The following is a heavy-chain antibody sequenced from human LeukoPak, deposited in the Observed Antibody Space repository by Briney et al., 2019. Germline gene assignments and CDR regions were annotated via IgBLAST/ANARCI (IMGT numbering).Heavy chain of an antibody. Sequence: PSETLSFTCTVSGGSISNFYWSWIRQPPGKGLEWIGYIYSSGSTNYNPSLKSRVTMSEDASKNQVSLKLRSVTAADAAVYYCAAHSSSWSPFYSYFALNVWGQGTTVTVSS. J-gene: IGHJ6*02. CDR1: GGSISNFY. CDR2: IYSSGST. CDR3: AAHSSSWSPFYSYFALNV. V-gene: IGHV4-59*01. D-gene: IGHD6-13*01.